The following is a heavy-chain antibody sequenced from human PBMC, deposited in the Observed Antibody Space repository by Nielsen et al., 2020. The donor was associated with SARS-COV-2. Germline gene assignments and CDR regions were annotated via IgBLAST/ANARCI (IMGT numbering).Heavy chain of an antibody. CDR1: GFSFSNAW. V-gene: IGHV3-15*01. CDR2: IQSKSDGETT. Sequence: GESLKISCAASGFSFSNAWMSWVRQAPGKGLEWVGRIQSKSDGETTDYAAPVKGRFIISRDDSKNTLFLQMTSLKTEDTAVYYCTSSEYSGSYYYYSGLDVWGRGTTVTVSS. D-gene: IGHD5-12*01. CDR3: TSSEYSGSYYYYSGLDV. J-gene: IGHJ6*02.